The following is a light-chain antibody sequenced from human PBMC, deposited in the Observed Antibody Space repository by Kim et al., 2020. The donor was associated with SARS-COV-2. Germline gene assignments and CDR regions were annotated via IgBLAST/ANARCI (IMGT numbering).Light chain of an antibody. V-gene: IGKV1-6*01. CDR1: QGIGSV. J-gene: IGKJ1*01. CDR3: LQDYNFPWT. CDR2: GAS. Sequence: ASVGDRVTVTCRASQGIGSVLGWYQQKPGKAPKLLIYGASNLQRGVPSRFSGSGSGTDFTLTISSLQPEDFGTYYCLQDYNFPWTFGQGTKVDIK.